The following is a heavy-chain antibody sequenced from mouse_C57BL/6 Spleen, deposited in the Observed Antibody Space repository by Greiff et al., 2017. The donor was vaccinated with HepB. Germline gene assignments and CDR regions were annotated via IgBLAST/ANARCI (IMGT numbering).Heavy chain of an antibody. V-gene: IGHV1-64*01. CDR1: GYTFTSYW. CDR2: IHPNSGST. J-gene: IGHJ1*03. D-gene: IGHD1-1*01. Sequence: QVQLKQPGAELVKPGASVKLSCKASGYTFTSYWMHWVKQRPGQGLEWIGMIHPNSGSTNYNEKFKSKATLTVDKSSSTAYMQLSSLTSEDSAVYYCAGYGSSYRYFDVWGTGTTGTVSS. CDR3: AGYGSSYRYFDV.